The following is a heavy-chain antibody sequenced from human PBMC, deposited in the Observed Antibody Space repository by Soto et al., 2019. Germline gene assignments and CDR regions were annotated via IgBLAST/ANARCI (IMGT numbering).Heavy chain of an antibody. J-gene: IGHJ6*02. CDR1: GGTFSSYA. D-gene: IGHD6-19*01. CDR2: IIPIFGTA. CDR3: AMRAGTGYFHYGMDV. Sequence: GASVKVSCKASGGTFSSYAISWVRQAPGQGLEWMGGIIPIFGTANYAQKFQGRVTITADESTSTAYMELSSLRSEDTAVYYCAMRAGTGYFHYGMDVWGQGTTVTVSS. V-gene: IGHV1-69*13.